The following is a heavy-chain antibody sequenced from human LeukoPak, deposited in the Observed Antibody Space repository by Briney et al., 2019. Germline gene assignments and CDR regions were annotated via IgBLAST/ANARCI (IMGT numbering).Heavy chain of an antibody. J-gene: IGHJ4*02. D-gene: IGHD4-11*01. CDR3: ARDEDYIYDY. V-gene: IGHV4-59*01. CDR1: GGSISSYY. CDR2: IYYSGST. Sequence: NPSETLSLTCTVSGGSISSYYWSWIRQPPGKGLEWIGYIYYSGSTNYNPSLKSRVTISVDTSKNQFSLKLSSVTAADTAVYYCARDEDYIYDYWGQGTLVTVSS.